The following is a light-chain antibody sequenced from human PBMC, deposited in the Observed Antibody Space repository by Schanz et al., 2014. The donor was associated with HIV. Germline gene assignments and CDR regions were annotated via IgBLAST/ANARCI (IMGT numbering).Light chain of an antibody. Sequence: DIQMTQSPSTLSASVGDRVTITCRASQTIYKFLAWYQQKPGKAPSLLIFKTSTLATGVPSRFSGSGSGTDFTLTISSLQPEDFATYYCQKYNSAPLTFGGGTKVEIK. J-gene: IGKJ4*01. CDR2: KTS. V-gene: IGKV1-5*03. CDR1: QTIYKF. CDR3: QKYNSAPLT.